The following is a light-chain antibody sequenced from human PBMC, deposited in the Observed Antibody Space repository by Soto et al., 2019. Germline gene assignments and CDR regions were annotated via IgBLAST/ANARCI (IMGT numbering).Light chain of an antibody. CDR3: QQYNNWPGT. CDR1: QSGSSK. CDR2: GAS. J-gene: IGKJ1*01. Sequence: EIVLTQSPGTLSVSRGERAILSCSARQSGSSKLAWYQQKPCQAPRLLFYGASTGATGIPARFSGSGSETEFTLSIISPQSPDFAVYYSQQYNNWPGTFGQGTKVEIK. V-gene: IGKV3-15*01.